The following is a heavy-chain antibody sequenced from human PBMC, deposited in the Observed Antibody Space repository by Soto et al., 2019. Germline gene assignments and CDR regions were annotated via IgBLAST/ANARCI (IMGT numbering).Heavy chain of an antibody. Sequence: EVQLVESGGGLVQPGRSLRLYCAASGFTFDDYAMHWVRQVPGEGLEWVSGISWNSGSIGYADSVKGRFTISRDNAKNSLYLQMNSLRVEDTAFYYCAKGFAYYYMDVWGEGTTVTVSS. CDR1: GFTFDDYA. CDR3: AKGFAYYYMDV. CDR2: ISWNSGSI. D-gene: IGHD2-21*01. J-gene: IGHJ6*03. V-gene: IGHV3-9*01.